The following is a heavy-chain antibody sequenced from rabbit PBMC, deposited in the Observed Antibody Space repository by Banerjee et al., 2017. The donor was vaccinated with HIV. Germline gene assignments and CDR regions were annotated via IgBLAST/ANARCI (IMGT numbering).Heavy chain of an antibody. Sequence: QEQLEESGGDLVKPGASLTLTCTASGFTVSYSYYMYWVRQAPGKGLEWIACIYAGSSGSTYYASWAKGRFTISRSTSLDTVDLKMTSLTAADTATYFCAREDYAGYGYPLNLWGPGTLVTVS. V-gene: IGHV1S45*01. CDR3: AREDYAGYGYPLNL. CDR1: GFTVSYSYY. D-gene: IGHD6-1*01. CDR2: IYAGSSGST. J-gene: IGHJ4*01.